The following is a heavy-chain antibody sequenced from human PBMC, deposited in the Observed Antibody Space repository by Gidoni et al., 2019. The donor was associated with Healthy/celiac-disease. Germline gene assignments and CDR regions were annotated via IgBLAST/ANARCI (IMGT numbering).Heavy chain of an antibody. CDR3: ARATYYYDSSGYPPDY. D-gene: IGHD3-22*01. V-gene: IGHV4-61*02. CDR2: IYTSGST. J-gene: IGHJ4*02. CDR1: GGSISSGSYY. Sequence: QVQLQESGPGLVKPSQTLSPTCTVSGGSISSGSYYWSWIRQPAGKGLEWIGRIYTSGSTNYNPSLKSRVTISVDTSKNQFSLKLSSVTAADTAVYYCARATYYYDSSGYPPDYWGQGTLVTVSS.